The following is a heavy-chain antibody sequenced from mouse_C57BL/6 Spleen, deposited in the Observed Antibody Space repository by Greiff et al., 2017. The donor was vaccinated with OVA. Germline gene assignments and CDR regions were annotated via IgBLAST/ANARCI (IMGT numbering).Heavy chain of an antibody. CDR1: GFSLTSYA. Sequence: QVQLKESGPGLVAPSQSLSITCTVSGFSLTSYAISWVRQPPGQGLEWLGVIWPGGGTNYNSAPNSILSLSKDNSKCQVFLKINSLQTDDTARYDCARNYAMDYWGQGTSVTVSS. CDR2: IWPGGGT. J-gene: IGHJ4*01. CDR3: ARNYAMDY. V-gene: IGHV2-9-1*01.